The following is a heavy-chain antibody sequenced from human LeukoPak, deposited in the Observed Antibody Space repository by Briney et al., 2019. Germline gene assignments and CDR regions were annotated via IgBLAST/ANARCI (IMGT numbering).Heavy chain of an antibody. J-gene: IGHJ3*02. D-gene: IGHD3-22*01. CDR2: ISGSGGST. V-gene: IGHV3-23*01. Sequence: PGGSLRLSCAASGFTFSSYGMSWVRQAPGKGLEWVSAISGSGGSTYYADSVKGRYTISRDNSKNTLYLQMNSLRAEDTAVYYCAKDYYDSSGNTGDAFDIWGQGTMVTVSS. CDR3: AKDYYDSSGNTGDAFDI. CDR1: GFTFSSYG.